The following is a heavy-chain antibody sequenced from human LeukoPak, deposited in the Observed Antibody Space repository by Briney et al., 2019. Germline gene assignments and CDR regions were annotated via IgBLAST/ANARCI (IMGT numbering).Heavy chain of an antibody. Sequence: GGSLRLSCAASGFTFSTYWMTWVRQVPGKGLEWVANIKQDGSEKYYVDSVKGRFTISRDNAKDSLYLQMNILRAEDTAVYYCARDGNYDYWSAQSAGDGMDVWGQGTTVTVSS. D-gene: IGHD3-3*01. J-gene: IGHJ6*02. V-gene: IGHV3-7*01. CDR2: IKQDGSEK. CDR1: GFTFSTYW. CDR3: ARDGNYDYWSAQSAGDGMDV.